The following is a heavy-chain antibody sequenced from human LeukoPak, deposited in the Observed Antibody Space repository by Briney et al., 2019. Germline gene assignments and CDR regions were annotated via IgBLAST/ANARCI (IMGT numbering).Heavy chain of an antibody. CDR2: ISSTSSTI. CDR1: GFTFSTYT. J-gene: IGHJ4*02. Sequence: PGGSLRLSCVASGFTFSTYTMSWVRQAPGKGLEWVSHISSTSSTINYADSVKGRFTISRDNAKNSLYLQMNSLRDEDTALYFCARSRTYDYWGQGTLVTVSS. V-gene: IGHV3-48*02. CDR3: ARSRTYDY.